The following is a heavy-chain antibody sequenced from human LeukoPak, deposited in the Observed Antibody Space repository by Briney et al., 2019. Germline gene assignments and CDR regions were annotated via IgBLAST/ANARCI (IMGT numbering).Heavy chain of an antibody. CDR2: ISSGSTTI. CDR1: GFTFSTYN. D-gene: IGHD3-10*01. J-gene: IGHJ4*02. CDR3: ANSRGYGSGNL. Sequence: GGSLRLSCAASGFTFSTYNMNWVRQAPGKGLEWVSNISSGSTTIYYADSVRGRFTISRDNSKNTLYLQMNSLRAEDTAVYFCANSRGYGSGNLWGQGTLVTVSS. V-gene: IGHV3-48*01.